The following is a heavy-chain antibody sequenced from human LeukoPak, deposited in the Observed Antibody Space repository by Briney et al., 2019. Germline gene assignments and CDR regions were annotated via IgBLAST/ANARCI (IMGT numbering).Heavy chain of an antibody. CDR3: ARGGLYCSSTSCYGIEY. Sequence: WASVKVSCKAAGYTFTSYGISWVRQAPGQGLEWMGWISAYNGNTNYAQKLQGRVTTTTDTSTSTVYMELRSLRSDDTAVYYCARGGLYCSSTSCYGIEYWGQGTLVTVSS. V-gene: IGHV1-18*04. J-gene: IGHJ4*02. CDR2: ISAYNGNT. D-gene: IGHD2-2*01. CDR1: GYTFTSYG.